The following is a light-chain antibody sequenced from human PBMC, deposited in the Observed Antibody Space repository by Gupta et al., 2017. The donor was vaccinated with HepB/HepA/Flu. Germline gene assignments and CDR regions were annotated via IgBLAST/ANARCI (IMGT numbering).Light chain of an antibody. CDR2: GNS. J-gene: IGLJ2*01. CDR3: AAWDDSQNVLV. CDR1: RSKIGRVS. V-gene: IGLV1-44*01. Sequence: QSGLTQPPSASGAPGQRVTISCSGTRSKIGRVSVSWYQHVPGTAPKLLIYGNSQRPSGVSDRFSGSNSDTSASLAISGLRPEDAAVYYCAAWDDSQNVLVFGGGTKLTV.